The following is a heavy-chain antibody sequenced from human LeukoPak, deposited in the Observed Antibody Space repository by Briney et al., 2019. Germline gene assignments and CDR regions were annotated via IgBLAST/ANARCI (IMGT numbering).Heavy chain of an antibody. J-gene: IGHJ4*02. D-gene: IGHD4-17*01. CDR2: IYYSRST. Sequence: SETLSLACTVSGGSISSYYWSWIRQPPGKGLEWIGYIYYSRSTNYNPSLKSRVTISVDTSKNQFSLKLSSVTAADTAVYYCARARARATVTTSLFDYWGQGTLVTVSS. CDR3: ARARARATVTTSLFDY. V-gene: IGHV4-59*01. CDR1: GGSISSYY.